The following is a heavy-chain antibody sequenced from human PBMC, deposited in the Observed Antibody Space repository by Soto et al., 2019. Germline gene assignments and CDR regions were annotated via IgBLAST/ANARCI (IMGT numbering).Heavy chain of an antibody. CDR1: GFSLSTYGVG. J-gene: IGHJ4*02. CDR3: AHVYGGYDNFDY. CDR2: IYWDDDK. D-gene: IGHD5-12*01. V-gene: IGHV2-5*02. Sequence: SGPAGEPTQTLTLTCTFSGFSLSTYGVGVNWIRQPPGKALEWLALIYWDDDKRYSPSLKSRLTITKDTSKNQVVLTMTNMDPVDTATYYCAHVYGGYDNFDYWGQGTLVTVSS.